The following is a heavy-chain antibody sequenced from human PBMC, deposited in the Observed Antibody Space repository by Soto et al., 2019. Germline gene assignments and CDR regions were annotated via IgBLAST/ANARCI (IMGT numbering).Heavy chain of an antibody. CDR1: GFTFSSYA. D-gene: IGHD5-12*01. Sequence: GGSLRLSCAASGFTFSSYAMSWVRQTPGKGLEWVSTISGSGGSTYYADSVKGRFTISRDNSKNTLYLQMNSLRAEDTAVYYCTTHIVATRKFDYWGQGTLVTVSS. CDR2: ISGSGGST. J-gene: IGHJ4*02. V-gene: IGHV3-23*01. CDR3: TTHIVATRKFDY.